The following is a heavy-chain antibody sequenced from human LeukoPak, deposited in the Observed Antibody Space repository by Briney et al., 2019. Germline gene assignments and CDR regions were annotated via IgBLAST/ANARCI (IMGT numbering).Heavy chain of an antibody. CDR3: VKGGRAVAGKGRFSFDY. CDR1: GFTFSSYG. D-gene: IGHD6-19*01. Sequence: PGGSLRLSCAASGFTFSSYGMHWVRQAPGKGLEWVAVISYDGSNKYYADSVKGRFTISRDNSKNTLYLQMNSLRAEDTAVYYCVKGGRAVAGKGRFSFDYWGQGTLVTVSS. V-gene: IGHV3-30*18. CDR2: ISYDGSNK. J-gene: IGHJ4*02.